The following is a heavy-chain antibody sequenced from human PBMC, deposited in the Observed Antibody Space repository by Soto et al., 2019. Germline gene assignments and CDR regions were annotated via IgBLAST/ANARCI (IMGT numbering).Heavy chain of an antibody. CDR3: ARIPSAPAAKYYYYYGIDI. CDR1: GFSLSTSGMC. D-gene: IGHD2-2*01. J-gene: IGHJ6*02. V-gene: IGHV2-70*01. Sequence: SGPTLVNPTQTLTLTCTFSGFSLSTSGMCVSWIRQPPGKALEWLALIDRDDDKYYSTSLRTRLTISKDTSKNQVVLIMTNMDPVDTATYFCARIPSAPAAKYYYYYGIDISGQGPTVPVSS. CDR2: IDRDDDK.